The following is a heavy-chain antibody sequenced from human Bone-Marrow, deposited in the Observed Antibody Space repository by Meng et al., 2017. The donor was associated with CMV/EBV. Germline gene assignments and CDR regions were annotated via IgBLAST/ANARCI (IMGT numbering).Heavy chain of an antibody. CDR1: GVSVSDNSYY. Sequence: SETLSLTCTVSGVSVSDNSYYWSWIRQPPGKGLEWIGYFYYSGSTNYNPSLKSRVSISVDTSKNQSSLRLSSVTAADTAVYYCASEAGVYWGQGVLVTVSS. D-gene: IGHD6-13*01. J-gene: IGHJ4*02. CDR3: ASEAGVY. V-gene: IGHV4-61*01. CDR2: FYYSGST.